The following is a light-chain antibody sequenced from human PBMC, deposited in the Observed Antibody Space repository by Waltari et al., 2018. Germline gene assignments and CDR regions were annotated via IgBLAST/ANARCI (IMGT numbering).Light chain of an antibody. CDR3: SSYTSSSTRV. J-gene: IGLJ3*02. CDR1: SSDVGHYNY. Sequence: QSALTQPASVSGSPGQSITISCTGTSSDVGHYNYVSWYQQHPGKAPKLMIYEVSNRPSGVSNRLSGSKAGNTASLAISGLQAEDEADYYCSSYTSSSTRVFGGGTKLTVL. CDR2: EVS. V-gene: IGLV2-14*01.